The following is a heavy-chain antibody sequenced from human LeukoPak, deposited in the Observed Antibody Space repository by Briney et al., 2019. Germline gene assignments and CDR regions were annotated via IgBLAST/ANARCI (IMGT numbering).Heavy chain of an antibody. V-gene: IGHV1-2*02. J-gene: IGHJ5*02. CDR3: ARHMTTANNWFDP. CDR2: INPKSGGT. D-gene: IGHD1-1*01. CDR1: GYTFTGYY. Sequence: ASVKVSCKASGYTFTGYYMHWVRQAPGQGLEWMGWINPKSGGTNYEQRFQGRVIMTRDTSISTAYMELSRLTSDDTAAYYCARHMTTANNWFDPWGQGTLATVSS.